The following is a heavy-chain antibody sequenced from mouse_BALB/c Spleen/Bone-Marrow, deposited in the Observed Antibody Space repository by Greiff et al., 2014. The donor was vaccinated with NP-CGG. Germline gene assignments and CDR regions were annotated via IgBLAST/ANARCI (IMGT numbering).Heavy chain of an antibody. CDR3: ARGDFDFEAWFTY. V-gene: IGHV1-80*01. D-gene: IGHD2-4*01. Sequence: LVESGAELVRPGSSVKISCKASGYAFSSYWMNWVQQRPGQGLEWIGQIYPGDGDINYNGKFKGKATLTADKSSGTAYMQFSSLTSEDSAVYFCARGDFDFEAWFTYWGQGALVTVSA. J-gene: IGHJ3*01. CDR2: IYPGDGDI. CDR1: GYAFSSYW.